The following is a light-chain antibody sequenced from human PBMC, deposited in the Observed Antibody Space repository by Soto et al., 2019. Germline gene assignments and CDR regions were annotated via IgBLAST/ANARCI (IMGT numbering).Light chain of an antibody. V-gene: IGKV3-15*01. J-gene: IGKJ4*01. CDR1: QSVSSN. Sequence: EIVMTQSPATLSVSPGERATLSCRASQSVSSNLAWYQQKPGQASRLLIYGASTRATGIPARFSGSGSGTEFTLTISSLQSEDFGVYYCQRFNRWPLSFGGGTKVDIK. CDR3: QRFNRWPLS. CDR2: GAS.